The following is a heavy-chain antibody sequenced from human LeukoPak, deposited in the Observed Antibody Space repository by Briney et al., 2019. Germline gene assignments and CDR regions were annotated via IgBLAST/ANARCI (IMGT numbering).Heavy chain of an antibody. Sequence: GGSLRLSCAGSGFTFSTYGMSWVRQAPNKGLEWLSTIRGSGDSTYYADSVKGRFTISRDNSKNTLFLQMNSLRAEDTAIYYCAKWQYYVSGDDYWGQGIMVTVSS. CDR3: AKWQYYVSGDDY. CDR2: IRGSGDST. D-gene: IGHD3-10*01. V-gene: IGHV3-23*01. CDR1: GFTFSTYG. J-gene: IGHJ4*02.